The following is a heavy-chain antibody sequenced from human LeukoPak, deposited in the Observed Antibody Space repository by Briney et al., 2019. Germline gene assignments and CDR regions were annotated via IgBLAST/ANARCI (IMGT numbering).Heavy chain of an antibody. V-gene: IGHV3-21*01. CDR3: ARGVTIFGVVISWEYYFDY. CDR1: GFTFSSYS. D-gene: IGHD3-3*01. Sequence: GGSLRLSCAASGFTFSSYSMNWVRQAPGEGLEWVSSISSSSSYIYYADSVKGRFTISRDNAKNSLYLQMNSLRAEDTAVYYCARGVTIFGVVISWEYYFDYWGQGTLVTVSS. CDR2: ISSSSSYI. J-gene: IGHJ4*02.